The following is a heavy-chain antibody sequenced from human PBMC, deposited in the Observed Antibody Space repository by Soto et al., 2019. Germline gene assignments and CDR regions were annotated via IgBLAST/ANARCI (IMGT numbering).Heavy chain of an antibody. J-gene: IGHJ5*02. Sequence: QLQLQESGPGLVKPSETLSLTCTVSGGSISSSSYYWGWIRQPPGQGLEWIGSIYYSGSTYSNPSPKSRDTISVDTSKNQFSLKLSSVTAADTAVYYCASLGYCYGYSWFDPWGQGTLVTVSS. CDR1: GGSISSSSYY. CDR3: ASLGYCYGYSWFDP. D-gene: IGHD5-18*01. CDR2: IYYSGST. V-gene: IGHV4-39*01.